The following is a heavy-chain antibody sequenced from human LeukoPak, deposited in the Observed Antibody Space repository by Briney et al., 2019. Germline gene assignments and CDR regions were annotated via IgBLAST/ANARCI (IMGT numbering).Heavy chain of an antibody. CDR1: GYTFTSYG. J-gene: IGHJ4*02. Sequence: ASVKVSCKASGYTFTSYGISWVRQAPGQGLEWMGWISAYNGNTNYAQKLQGRATMTTDTSTSTAYMELRSLRSDDTAVYYCARDRIRGVAGTYWGQGTLVTVSS. D-gene: IGHD6-19*01. V-gene: IGHV1-18*01. CDR3: ARDRIRGVAGTY. CDR2: ISAYNGNT.